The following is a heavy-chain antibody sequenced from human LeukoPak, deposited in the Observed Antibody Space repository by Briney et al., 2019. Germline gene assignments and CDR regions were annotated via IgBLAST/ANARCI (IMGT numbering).Heavy chain of an antibody. CDR3: ARLPLRSIAVGYYGMDV. CDR1: GGTFSSYA. CDR2: IIPIFGTA. Sequence: SVKDSCKASGGTFSSYAISWVRQAPGQGPEWMGGIIPIFGTANYAQKFQGRVTITADESTSTAYMELSSLRSEDTAVYYCARLPLRSIAVGYYGMDVWGQGTTVTVSS. V-gene: IGHV1-69*13. D-gene: IGHD6-6*01. J-gene: IGHJ6*02.